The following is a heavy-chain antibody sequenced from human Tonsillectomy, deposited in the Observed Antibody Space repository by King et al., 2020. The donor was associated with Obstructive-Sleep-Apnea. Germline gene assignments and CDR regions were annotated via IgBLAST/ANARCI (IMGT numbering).Heavy chain of an antibody. V-gene: IGHV3-7*01. D-gene: IGHD3-10*01. CDR2: IKQDGNDK. Sequence: QLVQSGGGLVQPGGSLRLSCVASGFTFSSYWMSWVRQAPGKGLEWLANIKQDGNDKYYVDSVKGRFTISRDNAKNSLYLQMNSLRAEETAVYYCARDPTYGSGSYATDYWGQGTLVTVSS. CDR1: GFTFSSYW. J-gene: IGHJ4*02. CDR3: ARDPTYGSGSYATDY.